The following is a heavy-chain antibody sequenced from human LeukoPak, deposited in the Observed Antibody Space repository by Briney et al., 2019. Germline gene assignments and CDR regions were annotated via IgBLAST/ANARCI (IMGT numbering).Heavy chain of an antibody. CDR2: IYYSGST. CDR1: GGSISSSSYY. D-gene: IGHD1-7*01. J-gene: IGHJ5*02. V-gene: IGHV4-39*07. Sequence: PSETLSLTCTVSGGSISSSSYYWGWIRQPPGKGLEWIGSIYYSGSTYYNPSLKSRVTISVDTSKNQFSLKLSSVTAADTAVYYCARGQRSWNYDPWGQGTLVTVSS. CDR3: ARGQRSWNYDP.